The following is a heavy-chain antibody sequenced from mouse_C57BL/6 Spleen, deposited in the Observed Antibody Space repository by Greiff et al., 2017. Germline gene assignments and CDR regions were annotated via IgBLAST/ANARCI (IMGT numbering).Heavy chain of an antibody. CDR1: GYTFTSYT. CDR3: ARAGDSSGPSYYAMDY. J-gene: IGHJ4*01. CDR2: ITPSSGYT. D-gene: IGHD3-2*02. V-gene: IGHV1-4*01. Sequence: QVQLKESGAELARPGASVKMSCKASGYTFTSYTMHWVKQRPGQGLEWIGYITPSSGYTKYNQKFKDKATLTANNSSSTAYMQLSSLTSEDSAVYYCARAGDSSGPSYYAMDYWGQGTSVTVSS.